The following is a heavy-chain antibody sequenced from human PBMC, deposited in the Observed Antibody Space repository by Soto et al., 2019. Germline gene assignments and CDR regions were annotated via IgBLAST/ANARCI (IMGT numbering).Heavy chain of an antibody. CDR1: GGTFSSYA. J-gene: IGHJ4*02. D-gene: IGHD3-22*01. Sequence: GASVKVSCKASGGTFSSYAISWVRQAPGQGLEWMGGIIPIFGTANYAQKFQGRVTITADKSTSTAYMELSSLRSEDTAVYYCASSPHKDSRPDYWGQGTLVTVSS. CDR2: IIPIFGTA. V-gene: IGHV1-69*06. CDR3: ASSPHKDSRPDY.